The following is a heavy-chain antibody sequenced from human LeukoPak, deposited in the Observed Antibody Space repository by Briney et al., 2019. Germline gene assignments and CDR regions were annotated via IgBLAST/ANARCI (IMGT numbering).Heavy chain of an antibody. CDR3: ARDGYGEEGNY. CDR2: IYYSGST. D-gene: IGHD4-17*01. V-gene: IGHV4-38-2*02. Sequence: SETLSLTCTVSGYSISSGYYWGWIRQPPGKGLEWIGSIYYSGSTYYNPSLKSRVTISVDTSKNQFSLKLSSVTAADTAVYYCARDGYGEEGNYWGQGTLVTVSS. J-gene: IGHJ4*02. CDR1: GYSISSGYY.